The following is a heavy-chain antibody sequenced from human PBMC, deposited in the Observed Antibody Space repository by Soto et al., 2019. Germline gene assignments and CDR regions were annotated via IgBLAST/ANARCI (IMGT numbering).Heavy chain of an antibody. CDR1: GASISNGGYY. V-gene: IGHV4-31*03. CDR2: IYFSGST. Sequence: SETLSLTCTVSGASISNGGYYWTWIRQHPGKNLEWIGYIYFSGSTYSNTSLKSRVAMSVDTSKNKFSLKLNSVTAADTAVYYCAARSGGDGTYYFDYGGQGALVTVSS. D-gene: IGHD2-21*01. CDR3: AARSGGDGTYYFDY. J-gene: IGHJ4*02.